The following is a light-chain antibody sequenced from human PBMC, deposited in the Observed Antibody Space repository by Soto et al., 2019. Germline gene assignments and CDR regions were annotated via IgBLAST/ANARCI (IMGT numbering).Light chain of an antibody. V-gene: IGKV1-39*01. Sequence: DIQMTQSPSSLSSSVGDRVTITCRSSQSISSYLNWYQQKPGKAPKLLIYAASSLQSGVPSRFSGSGSGTDFTLTISSLQPEDFATYYCQQSYSNQLTFNGGTKVDIK. CDR2: AAS. J-gene: IGKJ4*01. CDR1: QSISSY. CDR3: QQSYSNQLT.